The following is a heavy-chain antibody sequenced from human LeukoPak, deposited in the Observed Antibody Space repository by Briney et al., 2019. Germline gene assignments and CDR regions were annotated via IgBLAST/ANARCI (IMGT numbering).Heavy chain of an antibody. Sequence: GSLRLSCAASGFTFSNAWMSWIRQPPGKGLEWIGEINHSGSTNYNPSLKSRVTISVDTSKNQFSLKLSSVTAADTAVYYCARRRLRYFDWLEGDYYYYYMDVWGKGTTVTISS. CDR1: GFTFSNAW. CDR2: INHSGST. J-gene: IGHJ6*03. V-gene: IGHV4-34*01. CDR3: ARRRLRYFDWLEGDYYYYYMDV. D-gene: IGHD3-9*01.